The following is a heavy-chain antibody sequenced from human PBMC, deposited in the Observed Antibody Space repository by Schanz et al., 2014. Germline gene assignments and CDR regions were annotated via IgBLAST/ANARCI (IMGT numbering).Heavy chain of an antibody. V-gene: IGHV3-23*01. J-gene: IGHJ4*02. CDR3: ARESSNDIVLVPGAVFDH. CDR1: GFTFSSYA. Sequence: EVQLLESGGGLVQPGGSLRLSCAASGFTFSSYAMSWVRQAPGKGLEWVSAISGSGGSTYYADSVKGRFTISRDNSKNTLYLQMNSLRPGDTAVYYCARESSNDIVLVPGAVFDHRRQGILVTVSS. D-gene: IGHD2-2*01. CDR2: ISGSGGST.